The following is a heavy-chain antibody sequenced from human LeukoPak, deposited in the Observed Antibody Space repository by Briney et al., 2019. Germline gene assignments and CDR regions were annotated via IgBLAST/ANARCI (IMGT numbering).Heavy chain of an antibody. CDR3: ARVLGGGYSSSWYGEDY. D-gene: IGHD6-13*01. CDR1: GYTFTSYG. CDR2: ISAYNGNT. J-gene: IGHJ4*02. Sequence: ASVKVSCKASGYTFTSYGISWVRQAPGQGLEWMGWISAYNGNTNYAQKLQGRVTMTTDTSTSTAYMELRSLRSDDTAVYYCARVLGGGYSSSWYGEDYWGQGTLVTVSS. V-gene: IGHV1-18*01.